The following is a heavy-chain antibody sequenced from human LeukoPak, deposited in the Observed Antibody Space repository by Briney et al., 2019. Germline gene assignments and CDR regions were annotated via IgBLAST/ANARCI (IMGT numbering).Heavy chain of an antibody. CDR2: ISYDGSNK. D-gene: IGHD3-10*01. CDR3: ARAGFSFSDYYGSFFDY. CDR1: GFTFSSYG. V-gene: IGHV3-30*03. Sequence: GGSLRLSCAASGFTFSSYGMHWVRQAPGKGLEWVAVISYDGSNKYYADSVKGRFTISRDNSKNTLYLQMNSLRVEDTGVYYCARAGFSFSDYYGSFFDYWGQGTLVTVSS. J-gene: IGHJ4*02.